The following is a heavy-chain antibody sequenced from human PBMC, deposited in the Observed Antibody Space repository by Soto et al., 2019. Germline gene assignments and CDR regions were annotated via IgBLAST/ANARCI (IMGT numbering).Heavy chain of an antibody. Sequence: SETLSLTCTVSGGSVSSASYYWNWIRQPPGKGLEWIVYIYYNGKTNYNSSLKSRVTTSVEMSKKQFSLKLSSVTAADTAVYYCEGGGSYLDHPFVYWGQGTMVTVSA. D-gene: IGHD2-15*01. V-gene: IGHV4-61*01. CDR3: EGGGSYLDHPFVY. J-gene: IGHJ4*02. CDR2: IYYNGKT. CDR1: GGSVSSASYY.